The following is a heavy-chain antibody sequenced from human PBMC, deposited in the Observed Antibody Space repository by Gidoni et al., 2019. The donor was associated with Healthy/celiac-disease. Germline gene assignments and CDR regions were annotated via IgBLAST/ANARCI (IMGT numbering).Heavy chain of an antibody. D-gene: IGHD1-26*01. CDR2: IIPILGIA. J-gene: IGHJ5*02. CDR3: ARGGRFSAWFDP. CDR1: GGTFSSYT. Sequence: QVQLVQSGAEVKKPGSSVTVSCKASGGTFSSYTISWVRQAPGQGLEWMGRIIPILGIANYAQKFQGRVTITADKSTSTAYMELSSLRSEDTAVYYCARGGRFSAWFDPWGQGTLVTVSS. V-gene: IGHV1-69*02.